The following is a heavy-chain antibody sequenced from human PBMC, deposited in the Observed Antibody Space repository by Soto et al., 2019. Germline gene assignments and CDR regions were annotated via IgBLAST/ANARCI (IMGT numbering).Heavy chain of an antibody. CDR1: GFTVSSNY. Sequence: EVQLVESGGGLVQPGGSLRLSCAASGFTVSSNYMSWVRQAPGKGLEWVSVIYSGGSTYYADSVKGRFTISRHNSKNTLYLQMNSLRAEDTAVYYCASCTWGNYYDYYYMDVWGKGTTVTVSS. V-gene: IGHV3-53*04. J-gene: IGHJ6*03. CDR3: ASCTWGNYYDYYYMDV. D-gene: IGHD7-27*01. CDR2: IYSGGST.